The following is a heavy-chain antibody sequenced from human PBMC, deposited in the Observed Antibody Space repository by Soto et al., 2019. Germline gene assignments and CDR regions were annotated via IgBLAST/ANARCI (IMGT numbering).Heavy chain of an antibody. CDR3: ARHGRVGYCSGGSCWGAFEI. D-gene: IGHD2-15*01. Sequence: QLQLQESGPGLVKSSETLSLTCTVSGGSIRSSSYYWGWIRQPPGRGLEWIVSVFYSGSTYYNPSHESPVTISEFTSIKHASLNLSPVTATDTSVYYCARHGRVGYCSGGSCWGAFEIGGKGTMVTASS. CDR1: GGSIRSSSYY. V-gene: IGHV4-39*01. J-gene: IGHJ3*02. CDR2: VFYSGST.